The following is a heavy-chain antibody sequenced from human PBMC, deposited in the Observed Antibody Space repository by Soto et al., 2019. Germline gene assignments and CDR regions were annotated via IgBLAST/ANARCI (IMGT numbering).Heavy chain of an antibody. D-gene: IGHD3-22*01. CDR2: ISGSGGST. Sequence: EVQLLESGGGLVQPGGSLRLSCAASGFTFSSYAMSWVRQAPGKGLEWVSAISGSGGSTYDADSVKGRFTIYRDNSKNTLYLQMNSMRAEDTAVYYCAKDGGGYYYDSSGYYLRWGQGTLVTVSS. CDR3: AKDGGGYYYDSSGYYLR. CDR1: GFTFSSYA. J-gene: IGHJ4*02. V-gene: IGHV3-23*01.